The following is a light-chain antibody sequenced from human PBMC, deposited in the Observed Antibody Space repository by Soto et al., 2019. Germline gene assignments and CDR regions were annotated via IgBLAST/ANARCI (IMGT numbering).Light chain of an antibody. CDR3: QHYNSYSEA. CDR1: QSIRSS. Sequence: DIVLTQSPATLSASVGDRVTFSCRASQSIRSSLAWYQQKPGKAPKLLIYKASTINSGIPARFSGSGSGTEFTLTISGLQPDDFATYYCQHYNSYSEAFGQGTKVDIK. V-gene: IGKV1-5*03. J-gene: IGKJ1*01. CDR2: KAS.